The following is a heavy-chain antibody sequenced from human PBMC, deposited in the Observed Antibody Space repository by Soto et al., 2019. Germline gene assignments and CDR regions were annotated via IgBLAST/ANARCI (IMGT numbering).Heavy chain of an antibody. CDR2: IIPIFGTP. D-gene: IGHD3-10*01. CDR1: GGIFSTYA. CDR3: ARDRDDYGSGNYYNRIDF. Sequence: QVQLVQSGAEVKKPGSSVKVSCKASGGIFSTYAISWLLQAPGQGLEWMGGIIPIFGTPNYAQRFQGRVTITAAESTTTSYMELSRLKSEDTAVYYCARDRDDYGSGNYYNRIDFWGQGTLVTVSS. V-gene: IGHV1-69*01. J-gene: IGHJ4*02.